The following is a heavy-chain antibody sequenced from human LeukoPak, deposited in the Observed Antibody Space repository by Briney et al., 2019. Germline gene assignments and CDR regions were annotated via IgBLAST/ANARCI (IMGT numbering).Heavy chain of an antibody. CDR1: GFTFSSYW. CDR3: ARDGDTGDAFDI. J-gene: IGHJ3*02. CDR2: ISSDGRTT. V-gene: IGHV3-74*01. Sequence: GGSLRLSCAASGFTFSSYWMHWVRQGPGKGLVWVSRISSDGRTTSYADSVKGRFTISRDNAKNTLYLQMNSLRVEDTAVYYCARDGDTGDAFDIWGQGTMVTVSS. D-gene: IGHD3-9*01.